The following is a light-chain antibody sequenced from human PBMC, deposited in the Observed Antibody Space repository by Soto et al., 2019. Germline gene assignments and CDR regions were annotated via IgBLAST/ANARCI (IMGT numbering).Light chain of an antibody. CDR2: AAS. Sequence: DIQFTQSPSFPSASVGDRVTITCRASQGISTYLAWYQQKPGKAPKVMIYAASTLQSGVPLSFSGSGSGTSVTITISSLKHEDVATYYCQQLLSYTITFGQGTRLEIK. CDR3: QQLLSYTIT. V-gene: IGKV1-9*01. CDR1: QGISTY. J-gene: IGKJ5*01.